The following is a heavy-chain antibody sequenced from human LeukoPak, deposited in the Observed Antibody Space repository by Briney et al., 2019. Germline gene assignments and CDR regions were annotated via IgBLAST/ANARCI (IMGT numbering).Heavy chain of an antibody. CDR2: RST. CDR3: AREKMSGYDRFSGDYFDY. J-gene: IGHJ4*02. D-gene: IGHD5-12*01. V-gene: IGHV4-61*02. Sequence: RSTNYNPSLKSRVTISVDTSKNQFSLKLSSVTAADTAVYYCAREKMSGYDRFSGDYFDYWGQGTLVTVSS.